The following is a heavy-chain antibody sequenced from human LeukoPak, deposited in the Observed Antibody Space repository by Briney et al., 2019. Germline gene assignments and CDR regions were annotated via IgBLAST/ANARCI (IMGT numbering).Heavy chain of an antibody. CDR1: AYTFTNYW. Sequence: PGESLKISCKDSAYTFTNYWIGWVRQMPGKGLEWMGIIWPGDSDTRYSPSFQGQVTISADKSISTAYLQWSSLKASDTAMYYCASTPRYSGSYGSSFDYWGQGTLVTVSS. J-gene: IGHJ4*02. V-gene: IGHV5-51*01. CDR2: IWPGDSDT. CDR3: ASTPRYSGSYGSSFDY. D-gene: IGHD1-26*01.